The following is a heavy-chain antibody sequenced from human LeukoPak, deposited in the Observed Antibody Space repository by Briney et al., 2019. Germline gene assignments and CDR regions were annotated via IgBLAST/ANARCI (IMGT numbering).Heavy chain of an antibody. CDR1: GLAFGNFW. V-gene: IGHV3-7*01. J-gene: IGHJ4*02. Sequence: GGSLRLSCATSGLAFGNFWMYWVRQAPGKGLEWVASIKPDGSEDFYADSVKGRFNISRDNAKNSLFLQMTNLKAEDTAVYYCAVDSRFKIFDYWGQGTLVTVSS. CDR2: IKPDGSED. D-gene: IGHD6-13*01. CDR3: AVDSRFKIFDY.